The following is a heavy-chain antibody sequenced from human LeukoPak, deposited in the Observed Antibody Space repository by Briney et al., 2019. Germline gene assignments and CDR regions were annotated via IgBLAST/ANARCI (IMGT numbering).Heavy chain of an antibody. CDR2: ISGSGGTT. CDR1: GFIFSSYA. J-gene: IGHJ4*02. D-gene: IGHD7-27*01. V-gene: IGHV3-23*01. Sequence: GGSLRLSCAASGFIFSSYAMSWVRQAPGKGLEWVSAISGSGGTTYYADSVKGRFIISRDNSKNTLYLQMNSLRAEDTAVYYCARRDWGGLDYWGQGTLVTVSS. CDR3: ARRDWGGLDY.